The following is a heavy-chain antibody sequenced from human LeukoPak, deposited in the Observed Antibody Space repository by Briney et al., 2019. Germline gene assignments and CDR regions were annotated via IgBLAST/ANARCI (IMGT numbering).Heavy chain of an antibody. Sequence: SETLSLTCAVYGGSISSYYWSWIRQPDGKGLEWIGRIYTSGRTNYNPSLKSRVTMSVDTSKNQFSLKLSSVTAADTAVYYCARAPLITPWFDPWGQGTLVTVSS. CDR2: IYTSGRT. J-gene: IGHJ5*02. D-gene: IGHD5-24*01. CDR1: GGSISSYY. CDR3: ARAPLITPWFDP. V-gene: IGHV4-59*10.